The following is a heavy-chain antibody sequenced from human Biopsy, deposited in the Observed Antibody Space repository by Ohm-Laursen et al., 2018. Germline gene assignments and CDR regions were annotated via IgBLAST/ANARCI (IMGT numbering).Heavy chain of an antibody. Sequence: SVKVSCKVSGYAVYDYFLHWLRQAPGQGPEWLGGFSPNIGGTDYAQKFQGRVPMTSDTSTSTVYLELRRLISDDTAVYYCARDIMNRIAGLVAQSDVFDVWGQGTLVTVSS. J-gene: IGHJ3*01. D-gene: IGHD3-16*01. V-gene: IGHV1-2*02. CDR2: FSPNIGGT. CDR3: ARDIMNRIAGLVAQSDVFDV. CDR1: GYAVYDYF.